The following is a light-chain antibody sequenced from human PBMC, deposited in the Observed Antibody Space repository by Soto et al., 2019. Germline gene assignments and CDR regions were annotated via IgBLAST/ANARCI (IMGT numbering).Light chain of an antibody. CDR2: DAS. V-gene: IGKV1-5*01. J-gene: IGKJ5*01. CDR3: QQYNTWPPIT. Sequence: RIQSAATLTAKIRDRVTITCRAIQSISWWLAWYQQKPGKAPKVLIYDASSLESGVPSRFSGSGSGTEFTLTISSLQSEDFAVYYCQQYNTWPPITFGQGALLE. CDR1: QSISWW.